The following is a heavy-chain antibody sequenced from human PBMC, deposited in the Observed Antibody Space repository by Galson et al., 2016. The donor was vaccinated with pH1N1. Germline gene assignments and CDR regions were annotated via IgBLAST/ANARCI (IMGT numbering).Heavy chain of an antibody. CDR3: ARAAFSSGSL. Sequence: SLRLSCAASGVPFNTYWMSWVRQAPGKGLEWVANINQDGSEKYYVDSVKGRFTISKDNAQNSLYLQMNSLRAEDTAVYYCARAAFSSGSLWGQGTLVTVSS. D-gene: IGHD6-19*01. CDR1: GVPFNTYW. CDR2: INQDGSEK. V-gene: IGHV3-7*05. J-gene: IGHJ4*02.